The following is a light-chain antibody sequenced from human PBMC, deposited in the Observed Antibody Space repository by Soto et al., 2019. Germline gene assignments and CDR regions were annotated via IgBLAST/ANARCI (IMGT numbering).Light chain of an antibody. CDR1: SSDVGGYNY. Sequence: QSALTQPRSVSGSPGQSVTISCTGTSSDVGGYNYVSWYQQHPGKAPKLMIYDVSKRPSGVPDRFSGSKSGNTASLTISGLQAEDEADYCCCSYAGSYTLAFGGGTKLTVL. V-gene: IGLV2-11*01. CDR2: DVS. CDR3: CSYAGSYTLA. J-gene: IGLJ2*01.